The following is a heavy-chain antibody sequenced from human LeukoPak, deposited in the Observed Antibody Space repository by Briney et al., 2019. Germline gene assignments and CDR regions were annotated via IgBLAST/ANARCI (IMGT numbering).Heavy chain of an antibody. J-gene: IGHJ5*02. CDR2: INHSGRT. CDR1: GGSFSGYY. V-gene: IGHV4-34*01. Sequence: SETLTLTCVVYGGSFSGYYWTWIRQPPGKGLEWIGEINHSGRTNYNPSLRSRVTISVDTSKNQFSLELSSVTAADTAVYSCATNGNPGRNWFDPWGQGTLVTVSS. D-gene: IGHD1-26*01. CDR3: ATNGNPGRNWFDP.